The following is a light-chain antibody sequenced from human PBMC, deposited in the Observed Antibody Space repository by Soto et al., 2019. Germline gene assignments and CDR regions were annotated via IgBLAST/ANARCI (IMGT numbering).Light chain of an antibody. CDR1: HSVQSF. CDR3: HQYDNLWT. Sequence: VMTQSPATLSVSLGERATLSCKARHSVQSFLAWYQQKPGQTPRLLIWGASFRATGVPDRFSGSGSGTEFTLSINSLQSEDAAIYFCHQYDNLWTFGQGTRVEI. V-gene: IGKV3-15*01. J-gene: IGKJ1*01. CDR2: GAS.